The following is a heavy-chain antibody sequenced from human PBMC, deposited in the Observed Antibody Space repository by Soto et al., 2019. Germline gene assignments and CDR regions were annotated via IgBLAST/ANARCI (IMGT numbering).Heavy chain of an antibody. CDR1: GYTFTGYY. J-gene: IGHJ1*01. CDR2: INPNSGGT. V-gene: IGHV1-2*02. D-gene: IGHD3-22*01. Sequence: ASVKGSCKASGYTFTGYYMHWVRQAPGQGLEWMGWINPNSGGTNYAQKFQGRVTMTRDTSISTAYMELSRLRSDDTAVYYCARVTQWLLRYKYFQHWGQGTLVTVSS. CDR3: ARVTQWLLRYKYFQH.